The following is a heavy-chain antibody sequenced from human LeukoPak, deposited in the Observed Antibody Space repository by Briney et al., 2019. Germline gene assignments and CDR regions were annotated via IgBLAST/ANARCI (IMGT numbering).Heavy chain of an antibody. Sequence: GGSLRLSCTASGFTFSSNYMSWVRQAPGQGLEWVAVIYSGGSTYYSDSVKGRFTISRDNSKNTLYLQMNSLRAEDTAVYYCARDRPYYSSSWWDDYWGQGALVTVSS. CDR3: ARDRPYYSSSWWDDY. V-gene: IGHV3-66*02. D-gene: IGHD6-13*01. CDR1: GFTFSSNY. CDR2: IYSGGST. J-gene: IGHJ4*02.